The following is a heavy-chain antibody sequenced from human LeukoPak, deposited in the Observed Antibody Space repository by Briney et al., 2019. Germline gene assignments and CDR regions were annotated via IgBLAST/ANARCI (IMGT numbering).Heavy chain of an antibody. Sequence: GESLKIPCKGSGYSFTSYWIGWVRQMPGKGLEWMGIIYPGDSDTRYSPSFQGQVTISADKSISTAYLQWSSLKASDTAMYYCARGYYDSSSPHYYYYYMDVWGKGTTVTVSS. CDR2: IYPGDSDT. J-gene: IGHJ6*03. V-gene: IGHV5-51*01. CDR3: ARGYYDSSSPHYYYYYMDV. CDR1: GYSFTSYW. D-gene: IGHD3-22*01.